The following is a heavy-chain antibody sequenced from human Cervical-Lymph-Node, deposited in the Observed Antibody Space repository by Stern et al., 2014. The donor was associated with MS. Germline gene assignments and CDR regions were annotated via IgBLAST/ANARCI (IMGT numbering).Heavy chain of an antibody. CDR3: ARSSDVNNYVTWFDP. V-gene: IGHV4-59*01. J-gene: IGHJ5*02. D-gene: IGHD5-24*01. Sequence: QLQLQESGPGLVKPSETLSLTCTVSGGSITSYYWTWLRQPPGKGLEWIGNISYSGSTNYNPSLKSRVTISVDTSKNQVSLRLTSVTAADTAMYYCARSSDVNNYVTWFDPWDQGILVTVSS. CDR1: GGSITSYY. CDR2: ISYSGST.